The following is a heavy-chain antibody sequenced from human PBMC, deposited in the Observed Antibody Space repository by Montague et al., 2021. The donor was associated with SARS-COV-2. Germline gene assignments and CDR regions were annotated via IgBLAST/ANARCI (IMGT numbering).Heavy chain of an antibody. V-gene: IGHV4-4*07. CDR3: ARGSGHYYSPFDN. J-gene: IGHJ4*02. CDR2: IHSNGDT. D-gene: IGHD2-15*01. CDR1: GGSISTYP. Sequence: SETLSLTCTVSGGSISTYPWSWIRQPAGKALEWIGRIHSNGDTTYNLSLKSRVTMSVDTSKNQFSLKMTAVTAADTAMYYCARGSGHYYSPFDNWGQGTLVTVSS.